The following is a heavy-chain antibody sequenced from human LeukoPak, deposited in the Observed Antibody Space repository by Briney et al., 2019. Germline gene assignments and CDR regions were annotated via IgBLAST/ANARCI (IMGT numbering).Heavy chain of an antibody. CDR3: ARLGRGYYYDYYGMDV. Sequence: ASVKVSCKASGYTFTSYGISWVRQAPGQGLEWMGWISAYNGNTNYAQKLQGRLTMTTDTSTSTAYMELRSLRSDDTAVYYCARLGRGYYYDYYGMDVWGQGTTVTVSS. CDR2: ISAYNGNT. V-gene: IGHV1-18*01. J-gene: IGHJ6*02. CDR1: GYTFTSYG.